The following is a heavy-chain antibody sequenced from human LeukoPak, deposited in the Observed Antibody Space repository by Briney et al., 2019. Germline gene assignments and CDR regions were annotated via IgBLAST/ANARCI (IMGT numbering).Heavy chain of an antibody. D-gene: IGHD6-13*01. CDR3: AKASLRYSSSWNWFDP. CDR1: GFTFSSYA. CDR2: ISGSGGST. Sequence: HPGGSLRLSCAASGFTFSSYAMSWFRQAPGKGLEWVSAISGSGGSTYYADSVKGRFTISRDNSKNTLYLQMNSLRAEDTAVYYCAKASLRYSSSWNWFDPWGQGTLVTVSS. V-gene: IGHV3-23*01. J-gene: IGHJ5*02.